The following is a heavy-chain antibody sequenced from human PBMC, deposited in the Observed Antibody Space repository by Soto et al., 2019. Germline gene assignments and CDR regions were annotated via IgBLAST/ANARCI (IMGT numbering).Heavy chain of an antibody. CDR2: IYYSGSA. CDR1: GGSMSRNY. V-gene: IGHV4-39*01. CDR3: ARNQYYDFWSGYHTVDWFDP. D-gene: IGHD3-3*01. Sequence: SETLSITCTVSGGSMSRNYWGWIRQPPGKGLEWIGSIYYSGSAYYNPSLKSRVTISVDTSKNQFSLKLSSVTAADTAVYYCARNQYYDFWSGYHTVDWFDPWGQGTLVTVSS. J-gene: IGHJ5*02.